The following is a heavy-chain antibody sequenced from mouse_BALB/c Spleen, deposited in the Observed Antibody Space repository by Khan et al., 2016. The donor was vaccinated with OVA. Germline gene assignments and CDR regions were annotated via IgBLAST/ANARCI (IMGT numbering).Heavy chain of an antibody. CDR2: ISYGGST. V-gene: IGHV3-2*02. D-gene: IGHD1-1*01. CDR3: ARKKYYGYAMDY. J-gene: IGHJ4*01. CDR1: GYSITSDYA. Sequence: VQLKESGPGLVKPSQSLSLTCTVTGYSITSDYAWYWIRQFPGNKLEWMGYISYGGSTSYNPSLKSRISITRDTSKNQFFLQLNSVTTEDTATYYCARKKYYGYAMDYWGQGTSVTVSS.